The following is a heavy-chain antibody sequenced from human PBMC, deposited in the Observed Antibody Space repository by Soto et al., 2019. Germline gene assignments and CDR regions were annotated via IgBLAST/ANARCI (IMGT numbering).Heavy chain of an antibody. Sequence: QVQLQESGPGLVKPSQTLSLTCTVSGGSISSGGYYWSWIRQHPGKGLEWIGYIYYSGSTYYNPSLKSRVTXXVXTCXNQFSLKLSSVTAADTAVYYCAREGCTNGVCRIDYWGQGTLVTVSS. CDR2: IYYSGST. CDR1: GGSISSGGYY. V-gene: IGHV4-31*03. CDR3: AREGCTNGVCRIDY. D-gene: IGHD2-8*01. J-gene: IGHJ4*02.